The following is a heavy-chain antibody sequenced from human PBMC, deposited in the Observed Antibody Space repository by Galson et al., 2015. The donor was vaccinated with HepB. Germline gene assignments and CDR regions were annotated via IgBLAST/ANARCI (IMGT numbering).Heavy chain of an antibody. J-gene: IGHJ6*03. CDR2: ISSSSSYI. CDR3: ARTGITMLDWEVYYYYMDV. CDR1: GFTFSSYS. Sequence: SLRLSCAASGFTFSSYSMNWVRQAPGKGLEWVSSISSSSSYIYYADSVKGRFTISRDNAKNSLYLQMNSLRAEDTAVYYCARTGITMLDWEVYYYYMDVWGKGTTVTVSS. D-gene: IGHD3-10*02. V-gene: IGHV3-21*01.